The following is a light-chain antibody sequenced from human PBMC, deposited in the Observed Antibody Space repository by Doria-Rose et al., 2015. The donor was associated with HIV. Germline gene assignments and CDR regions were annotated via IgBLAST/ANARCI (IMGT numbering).Light chain of an antibody. CDR1: QSFSSTY. CDR3: HQYGTSWT. V-gene: IGKV3-20*01. CDR2: DGS. Sequence: EIVLTQSPGTLSLSPRERATLSCRASQSFSSTYLAWYQQKPGQAPSLLIYDGSTRATGIPDRFSASGSGTDFTLTINGLEPEDFALYYCHQYGTSWTFGQGTKVEI. J-gene: IGKJ1*01.